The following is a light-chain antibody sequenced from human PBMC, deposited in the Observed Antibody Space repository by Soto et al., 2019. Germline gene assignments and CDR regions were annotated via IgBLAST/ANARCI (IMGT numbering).Light chain of an antibody. Sequence: QSALTQPPSASGSPGQSVTISCTGTSSDVGGYNYVSWYQQHPGKAPKLMIYEVSKRPSGVPDRFSGSKSGNTASLTVSGLQAEDEADYDSSSEAGGVVLGGGTKLTVL. CDR1: SSDVGGYNY. CDR2: EVS. J-gene: IGLJ2*01. V-gene: IGLV2-8*01. CDR3: SSEAGGVV.